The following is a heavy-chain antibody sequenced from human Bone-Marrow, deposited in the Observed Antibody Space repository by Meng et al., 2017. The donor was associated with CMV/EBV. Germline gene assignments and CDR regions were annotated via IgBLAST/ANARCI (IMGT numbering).Heavy chain of an antibody. V-gene: IGHV4-39*07. D-gene: IGHD2-8*02. J-gene: IGHJ6*02. CDR2: IRYSGSS. Sequence: SEALSLTCTVPGASVSSSSFYWGWVRQPPGKGLEWIGYIRYSGSSYYNPSLESRVTMSIDTSKNQFSLEMSSVTAADTAVYYCARTCNGAVCDPAGTDVWGQGTTVTVSS. CDR1: GASVSSSSFY. CDR3: ARTCNGAVCDPAGTDV.